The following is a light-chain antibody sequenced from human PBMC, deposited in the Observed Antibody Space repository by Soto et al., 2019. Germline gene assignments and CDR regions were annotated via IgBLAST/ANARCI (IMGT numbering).Light chain of an antibody. V-gene: IGKV1-5*01. Sequence: DIQMTQSPSTLSASVGDRVTITCRASQSISVYLAWYQQRPREAPKLLIYGGSSLESGVPSRFSGSGSGTECTLTISSLQPTYFATYYCHQYATSSPTFGQGTKLEI. CDR1: QSISVY. J-gene: IGKJ2*01. CDR3: HQYATSSPT. CDR2: GGS.